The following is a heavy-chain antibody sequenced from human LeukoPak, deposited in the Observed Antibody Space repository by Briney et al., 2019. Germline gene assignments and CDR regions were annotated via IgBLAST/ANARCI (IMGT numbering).Heavy chain of an antibody. Sequence: VASVKVSCKASGYTFTSYDINWVRQATGQGLEWMGWMNPNSGNTGYAQKFQGRVTMTRNTSISAAYMELSSLRSKDTAVYYCARGDSSSSRGFWFDPWGQGTLVTVSS. CDR2: MNPNSGNT. CDR3: ARGDSSSSRGFWFDP. CDR1: GYTFTSYD. V-gene: IGHV1-8*01. D-gene: IGHD6-6*01. J-gene: IGHJ5*02.